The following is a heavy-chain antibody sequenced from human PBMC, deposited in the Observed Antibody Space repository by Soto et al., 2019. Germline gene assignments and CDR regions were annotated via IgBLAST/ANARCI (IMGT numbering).Heavy chain of an antibody. CDR2: ITGGGTT. V-gene: IGHV3-23*01. CDR1: VMTFSTHA. J-gene: IGHJ3*02. CDR3: AKDGDDSRPKDAFDM. Sequence: GGSLRLSCVASVMTFSTHAMTWVRQAPGKGPEWVASITGGGTTHYAASARGRFTISRDNSKNTLYLQMNSLRAEDTAVYYCAKDGDDSRPKDAFDMCGQGTMVTVSS. D-gene: IGHD3-22*01.